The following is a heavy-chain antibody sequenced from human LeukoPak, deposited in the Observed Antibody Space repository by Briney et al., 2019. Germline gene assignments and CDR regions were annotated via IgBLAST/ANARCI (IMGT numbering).Heavy chain of an antibody. CDR2: ISGSGGST. CDR3: VKDVYTSSRNFDY. V-gene: IGHV3-23*01. Sequence: GSLRLSCAASGFTFSSYAMSWVHQAPGKGLEWVSAISGSGGSTDYADSVKGRFTVSRDNSKSTLYLQMNSLRAEDTAVYYCVKDVYTSSRNFDYWGQGTLVTVSS. D-gene: IGHD6-13*01. J-gene: IGHJ4*02. CDR1: GFTFSSYA.